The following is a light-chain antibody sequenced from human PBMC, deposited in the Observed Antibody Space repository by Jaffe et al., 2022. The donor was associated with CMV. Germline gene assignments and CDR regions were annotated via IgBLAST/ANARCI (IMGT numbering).Light chain of an antibody. V-gene: IGLV2-23*02. Sequence: HFALTQPASVSGSPGQAITVSCTGTDSDVGGYDRVSWYQHHPGKAPKLIIYEVTKRPSGVSNRFSGSQSGNTASLTISGLQAEDEADYFCCAYAGSSTYVFGTGTRVTVL. CDR2: EVT. J-gene: IGLJ1*01. CDR1: DSDVGGYDR. CDR3: CAYAGSSTYV.